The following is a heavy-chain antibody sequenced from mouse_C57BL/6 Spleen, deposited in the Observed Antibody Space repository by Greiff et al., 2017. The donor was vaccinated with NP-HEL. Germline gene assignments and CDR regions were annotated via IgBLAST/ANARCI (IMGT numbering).Heavy chain of an antibody. CDR1: GFTFSDYY. CDR3: ARHTPYAMDY. Sequence: EVKLVESGGGLVQPGGSLKLSCAASGFTFSDYYMYWVRQTPEKRLEWVAYISNGGGSTYYPDTVKGRFTISRDNAKNTLYLQMSRLKSEDTAMYYCARHTPYAMDYWGQGTSVTVSS. CDR2: ISNGGGST. V-gene: IGHV5-12*01. J-gene: IGHJ4*01.